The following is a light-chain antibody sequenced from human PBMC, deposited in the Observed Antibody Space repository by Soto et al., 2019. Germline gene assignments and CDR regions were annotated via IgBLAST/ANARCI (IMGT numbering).Light chain of an antibody. CDR2: KAS. J-gene: IGKJ1*01. V-gene: IGKV1-5*03. Sequence: DIQMTQSPSTLSGSVGDRVTIPCRASQTISSWLAWYQQKPGKAPKLLIYKASTLKSGVPSRFSGSGSGTEFTLTISSLQPDDSATYYCQQYNRYSTFGQGTKVDIK. CDR1: QTISSW. CDR3: QQYNRYST.